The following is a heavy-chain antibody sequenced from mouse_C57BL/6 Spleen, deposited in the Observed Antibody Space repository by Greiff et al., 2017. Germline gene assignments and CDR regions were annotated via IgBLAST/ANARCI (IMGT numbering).Heavy chain of an antibody. D-gene: IGHD3-2*02. V-gene: IGHV1-61*01. Sequence: VQLQQPGAELVRPGSSVKLSCKASGYTFTSYWMDWVKQRPGQGLEWIGNIYPSDIETHYNQTFKDKATLTVDKASSPAYMQLSSLTSEDSAVYYCARQLRSYYFDYWGQGTTLTVSS. J-gene: IGHJ2*01. CDR3: ARQLRSYYFDY. CDR1: GYTFTSYW. CDR2: IYPSDIET.